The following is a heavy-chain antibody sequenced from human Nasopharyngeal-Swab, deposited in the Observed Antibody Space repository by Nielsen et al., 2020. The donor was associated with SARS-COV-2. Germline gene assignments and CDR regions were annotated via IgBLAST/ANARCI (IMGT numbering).Heavy chain of an antibody. D-gene: IGHD2-15*01. Sequence: SPTLSLSCAISGVGVSNNITAWGWGRQSPTRGLEWLARTYYRAQWFYDYAVSVRSRIVINPDTSKNQFSLQLSSVTPEDTAVYYCARRSQGTRWSWGQGTLVTVSS. CDR1: GVGVSNNITA. CDR2: TYYRAQWFY. V-gene: IGHV6-1*01. J-gene: IGHJ5*02. CDR3: ARRSQGTRWS.